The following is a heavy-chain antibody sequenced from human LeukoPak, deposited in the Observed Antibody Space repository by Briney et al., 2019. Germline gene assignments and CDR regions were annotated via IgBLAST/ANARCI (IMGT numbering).Heavy chain of an antibody. CDR2: IYYSGRN. V-gene: IGHV4-30-4*01. Sequence: TSSETLSLTCTVSAGSISSGDYYWGWIRQPPGKGLEWFGYIYYSGRNSYNPSLKSRVTISVDTSKNQISLKLSSVTAADTAVYYCARATDVYSFDYWGQGTLVTVSS. CDR1: AGSISSGDYY. CDR3: ARATDVYSFDY. J-gene: IGHJ4*02.